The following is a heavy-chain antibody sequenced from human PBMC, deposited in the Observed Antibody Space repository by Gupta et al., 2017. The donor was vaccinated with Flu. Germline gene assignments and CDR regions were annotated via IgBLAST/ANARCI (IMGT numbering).Heavy chain of an antibody. V-gene: IGHV3-21*01. CDR2: ISSSSSYI. J-gene: IGHJ6*02. Sequence: EVQLVESGGGLVKPGGSLRLSCAASGFTFSSYSMNWVRQAPGKGLEWVSSISSSSSYIYYADSVKGRFTISRDNAKNSLYLQMNSLRAEDTAVYYCARIIVPTGDFNYYYGMDVWGQGTTVTVSS. CDR1: GFTFSSYS. D-gene: IGHD7-27*01. CDR3: ARIIVPTGDFNYYYGMDV.